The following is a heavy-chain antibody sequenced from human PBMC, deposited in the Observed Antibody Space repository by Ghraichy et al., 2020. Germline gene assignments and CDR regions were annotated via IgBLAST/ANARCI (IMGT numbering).Heavy chain of an antibody. Sequence: SETLSLTCTVSGGSISSGSYYWAWIRQPPGKGLEWIGSIYYGGSTYYNPSLKSRVTISLDTSKNQFSLKLTSVTAADTAVYYCTRHDPSYSTSWYYFDYWGQGTLVTVSS. CDR3: TRHDPSYSTSWYYFDY. CDR2: IYYGGST. CDR1: GGSISSGSYY. J-gene: IGHJ4*02. D-gene: IGHD6-13*01. V-gene: IGHV4-39*01.